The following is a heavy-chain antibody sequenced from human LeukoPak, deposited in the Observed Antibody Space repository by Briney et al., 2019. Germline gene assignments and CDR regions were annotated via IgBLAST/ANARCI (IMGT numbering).Heavy chain of an antibody. CDR1: GFTVSNNY. D-gene: IGHD3-10*01. V-gene: IGHV3-53*05. CDR3: ARELYGSGTPEGP. J-gene: IGHJ5*02. CDR2: IYRSGGT. Sequence: PGGSLRLSCAASGFTVSNNYMMWVRQAPGKGLEWVSDIYRSGGTNYADSVKGRFTISRDTSKNTLYLQMNSLRSEDTAVYYCARELYGSGTPEGPWGQGTLVTVSS.